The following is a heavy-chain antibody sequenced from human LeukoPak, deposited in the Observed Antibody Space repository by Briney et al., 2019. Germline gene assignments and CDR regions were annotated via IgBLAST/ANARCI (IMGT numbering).Heavy chain of an antibody. V-gene: IGHV3-48*04. J-gene: IGHJ4*02. Sequence: PGGSLRLSCAASGFTVSSHYMSWVRQAPGKGPEWVSYIAHDSTTIYYADSVRGRFTMSRDNARNSLFLQMNSLRPEDTAMYYCARATRNGYDYWGPGTLVTVSS. CDR1: GFTVSSHY. CDR2: IAHDSTTI. D-gene: IGHD5-24*01. CDR3: ARATRNGYDY.